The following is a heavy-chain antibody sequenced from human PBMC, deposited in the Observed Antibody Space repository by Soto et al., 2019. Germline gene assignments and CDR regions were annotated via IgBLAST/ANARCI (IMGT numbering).Heavy chain of an antibody. V-gene: IGHV4-59*01. Sequence: PSETLSLTCTVSGGSISSYYWSWFRQPPGKGLEWSGYIYYSGSTNYNPSLKSRVTISVDTSKNQFSLKLSSVTAADTAVYYCARGVASYYYYGMDVWGQGTTVTVSS. J-gene: IGHJ6*02. D-gene: IGHD2-15*01. CDR3: ARGVASYYYYGMDV. CDR1: GGSISSYY. CDR2: IYYSGST.